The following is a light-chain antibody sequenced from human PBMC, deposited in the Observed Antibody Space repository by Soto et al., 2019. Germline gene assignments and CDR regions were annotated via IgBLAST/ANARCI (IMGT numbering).Light chain of an antibody. CDR2: GAS. Sequence: EIVLTQSPGTLSLSPGERATLSCRASKSVSISDLAWYQQKPGQAPRLLIYGASSRATGIPDRFSGSGSVTDFTLTISRIEPKDFAVYYCQQYCSSPTWTFGQGTTVEIK. J-gene: IGKJ1*01. CDR1: KSVSISD. V-gene: IGKV3-20*01. CDR3: QQYCSSPTWT.